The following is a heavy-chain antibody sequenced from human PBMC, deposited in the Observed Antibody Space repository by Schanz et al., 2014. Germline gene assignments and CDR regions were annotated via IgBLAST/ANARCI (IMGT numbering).Heavy chain of an antibody. Sequence: EVQLVESGGGLVKPGESLRLSCAASGFTFRVFAMSWVRQAPGKGLEWVSYISSSSSTIYYADSVKGRFIISRDNSKNTLYLQVNSLRAEDTAVYYCASSRTRYCSSTSCVPGAFDVWGQGTLVTVSS. J-gene: IGHJ3*01. CDR2: ISSSSSTI. CDR3: ASSRTRYCSSTSCVPGAFDV. CDR1: GFTFRVFA. V-gene: IGHV3-48*01. D-gene: IGHD2-2*01.